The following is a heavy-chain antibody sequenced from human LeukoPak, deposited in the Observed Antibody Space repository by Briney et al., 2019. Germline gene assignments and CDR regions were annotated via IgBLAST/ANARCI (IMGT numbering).Heavy chain of an antibody. V-gene: IGHV3-23*01. CDR2: ISGSGGTT. CDR1: GFTFSTYA. D-gene: IGHD3-3*01. J-gene: IGHJ4*02. Sequence: GGSLRLSCAASGFTFSTYAMSWVRQAPGKGLEWVSAISGSGGTTYYADSVKGRFTISGDNSKNTLYLQMNSLRAEDTAVYYCATNYDFWSGQYYFDYWGQGTLVTVSS. CDR3: ATNYDFWSGQYYFDY.